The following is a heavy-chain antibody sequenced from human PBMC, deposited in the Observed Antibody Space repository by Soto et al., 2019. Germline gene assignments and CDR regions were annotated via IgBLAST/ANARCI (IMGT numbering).Heavy chain of an antibody. J-gene: IGHJ5*02. Sequence: PSETLSLTCTVSGGSIIRSSYYWGWIRQPPGKGLEWIGNIYYSGSTYYNPSLKSRVTISVATSKNQFSLKLSSVTAADTAVYYCARKDYYDSSTYYGWFEPWGQGTLVTVSS. CDR1: GGSIIRSSYY. D-gene: IGHD3-22*01. CDR3: ARKDYYDSSTYYGWFEP. CDR2: IYYSGST. V-gene: IGHV4-39*01.